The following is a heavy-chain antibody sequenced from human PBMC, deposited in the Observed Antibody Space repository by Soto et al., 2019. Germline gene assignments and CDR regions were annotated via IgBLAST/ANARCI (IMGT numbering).Heavy chain of an antibody. J-gene: IGHJ6*02. Sequence: SETLSLTCTVSGGSISSGGYYWSWIRQHPGKGLEWIGYIYYSGSTYYNPSLKSRVTISVDTSKNQFSLKLSPVTAADTAVYYCARDSCSSTSCYETPYYYYGMDVWGQGTTVTVSS. CDR3: ARDSCSSTSCYETPYYYYGMDV. V-gene: IGHV4-31*03. CDR1: GGSISSGGYY. D-gene: IGHD2-2*01. CDR2: IYYSGST.